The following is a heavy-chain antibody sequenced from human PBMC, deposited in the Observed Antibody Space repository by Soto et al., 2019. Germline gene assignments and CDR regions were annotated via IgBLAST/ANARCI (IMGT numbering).Heavy chain of an antibody. J-gene: IGHJ4*02. V-gene: IGHV3-30*18. CDR2: ISYDGSNK. CDR1: GFTFSSYG. Sequence: QVQLVESGGGVVQPGRSLRLSCAASGFTFSSYGMHWVRQAPGKGLEWVAVISYDGSNKYYADSVKGRFTISRDNSKNTLYLQMHSLRAEDTAVYYCANTGGRKTDYSGQGTLVTVSS. CDR3: ANTGGRKTDY.